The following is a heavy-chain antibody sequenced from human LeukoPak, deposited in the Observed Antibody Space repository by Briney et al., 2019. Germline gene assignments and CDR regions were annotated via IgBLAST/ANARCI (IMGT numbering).Heavy chain of an antibody. D-gene: IGHD6-13*01. CDR1: GYTFTGYY. CDR2: INPNSGGT. J-gene: IGHJ3*02. Sequence: ASVKVSCKASGYTFTGYYMHWVRQAPGQGLEWMGWINPNSGGTNYAQKFQGRVTMTRDTSISTAYMELSRLRSDDTAVYYCAREFRIAAAGDAFDIWGQGTMVTVSS. V-gene: IGHV1-2*02. CDR3: AREFRIAAAGDAFDI.